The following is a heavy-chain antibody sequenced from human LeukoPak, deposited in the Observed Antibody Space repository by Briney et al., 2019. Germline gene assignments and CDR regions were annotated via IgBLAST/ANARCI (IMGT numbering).Heavy chain of an antibody. CDR2: ISSSSSHI. J-gene: IGHJ4*02. CDR1: GFTFSSYS. D-gene: IGHD2-21*02. CDR3: ARGAYCGGDCYPHFDY. Sequence: GGSLRLSCAASGFTFSSYSMNWVRQAPGKGLEWVSSISSSSSHIYYADSVKGRFTISRDNAKNSLYLQMNSLRAEDTAVYYCARGAYCGGDCYPHFDYWGQGTLVTVSS. V-gene: IGHV3-21*01.